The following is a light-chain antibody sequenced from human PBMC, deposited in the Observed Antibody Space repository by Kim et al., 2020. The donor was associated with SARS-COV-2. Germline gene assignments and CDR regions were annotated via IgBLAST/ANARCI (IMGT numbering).Light chain of an antibody. Sequence: ASVGDRVTITCRASQSISTWLTWYQQKPGKAPKVLIYDASTLESGVPSRFSGSGSETDFTLTISSLQPDDFATYYCQQYNSYLCTFGHGTKVDIK. CDR3: QQYNSYLCT. V-gene: IGKV1-5*01. J-gene: IGKJ3*01. CDR2: DAS. CDR1: QSISTW.